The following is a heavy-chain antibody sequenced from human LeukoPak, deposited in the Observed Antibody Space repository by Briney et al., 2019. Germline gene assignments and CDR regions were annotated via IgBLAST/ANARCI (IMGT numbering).Heavy chain of an antibody. CDR3: ARQSDIVVVPAATGYWFDP. D-gene: IGHD2-2*01. CDR1: GGSISSSSYC. J-gene: IGHJ5*02. V-gene: IGHV4-39*01. CDR2: IYYSGST. Sequence: PSETLSLTCTVSGGSISSSSYCWGWIRQPPGKGLEWIGSIYYSGSTYYNPSLKSRVTISVDTSKNQFSLKLSSVTAADTAVYYCARQSDIVVVPAATGYWFDPWGQGTLVTVSS.